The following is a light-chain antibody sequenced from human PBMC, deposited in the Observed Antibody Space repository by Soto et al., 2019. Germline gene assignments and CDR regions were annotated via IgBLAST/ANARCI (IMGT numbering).Light chain of an antibody. CDR2: GAS. CDR1: QSVSTY. Sequence: EIVLTQSPVTLSLSPGERATLSCRASQSVSTYLAWYQQKPGRAPRLLIYGASSRATGIPARFSGSGSGTDFTLTISSLEPEDFAVYYCQQRSNWPSTFGGGTKVEIK. J-gene: IGKJ4*01. CDR3: QQRSNWPST. V-gene: IGKV3-11*01.